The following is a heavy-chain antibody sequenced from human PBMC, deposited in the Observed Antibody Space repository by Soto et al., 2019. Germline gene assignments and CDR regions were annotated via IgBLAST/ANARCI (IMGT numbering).Heavy chain of an antibody. CDR1: GDSIGSNVW. D-gene: IGHD2-8*01. CDR3: ARAAAVPGETARCNY. V-gene: IGHV4-4*02. CDR2: VYHNGLT. Sequence: SETLSLTCAVSGDSIGSNVWWSWVRQPPGKGLEWIGEVYHNGLTDYNPSLKGRVTMSADTSKNQFSLNVNSVTAADTAMYYCARAAAVPGETARCNYWGKGTLVTVSS. J-gene: IGHJ4*02.